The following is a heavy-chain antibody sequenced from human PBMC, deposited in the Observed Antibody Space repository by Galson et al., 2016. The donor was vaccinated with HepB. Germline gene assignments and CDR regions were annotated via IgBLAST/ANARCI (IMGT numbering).Heavy chain of an antibody. J-gene: IGHJ3*02. V-gene: IGHV3-23*01. CDR2: MSGISDTT. Sequence: SLRLSCAASGFRFSAYAMSWVRQAPGKGLEWVSSMSGISDTTYYADSVKGRFTISRDNSKNTLYLQMDSLRAEDTAVYYCTKRHTVIVGGTGLAFDIWGQGTMVTVSS. CDR3: TKRHTVIVGGTGLAFDI. D-gene: IGHD1-26*01. CDR1: GFRFSAYA.